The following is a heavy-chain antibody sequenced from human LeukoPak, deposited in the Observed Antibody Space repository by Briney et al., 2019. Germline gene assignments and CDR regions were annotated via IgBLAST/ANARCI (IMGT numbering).Heavy chain of an antibody. J-gene: IGHJ4*02. D-gene: IGHD3-22*01. V-gene: IGHV3-23*01. Sequence: GGSLRLSCAASGFTFSSYGMSWVRQAPGKGLEWVSAISGSGGSTYYADSVKGRFTISRDNSKNTLYLQMNSLRAEDTAVYYCAKDPRFNYYDSSGYYHTGPDLIRYFDYWGQGTLVTVSS. CDR2: ISGSGGST. CDR3: AKDPRFNYYDSSGYYHTGPDLIRYFDY. CDR1: GFTFSSYG.